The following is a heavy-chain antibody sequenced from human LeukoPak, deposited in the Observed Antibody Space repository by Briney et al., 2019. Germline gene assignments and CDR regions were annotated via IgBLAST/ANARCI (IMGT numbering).Heavy chain of an antibody. Sequence: ASVKVSCKASGYTFTSYGISWVRQAPGQGLEWMGWTSAYNGNTNYAQKVQGRVTMTTDTSTSTAYMELRSLRSDDTAVYYCARVDIVGATTADSDYWGQGTLVTVSS. D-gene: IGHD1-26*01. J-gene: IGHJ4*02. CDR3: ARVDIVGATTADSDY. CDR2: TSAYNGNT. V-gene: IGHV1-18*01. CDR1: GYTFTSYG.